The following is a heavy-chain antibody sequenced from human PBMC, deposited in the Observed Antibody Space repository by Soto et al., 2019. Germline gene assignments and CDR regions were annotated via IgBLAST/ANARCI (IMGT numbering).Heavy chain of an antibody. CDR1: GGSISSYY. CDR3: ARNNWYEAFDI. V-gene: IGHV4-59*01. CDR2: IYYSGST. J-gene: IGHJ3*02. D-gene: IGHD1-1*01. Sequence: QVQLQESGPGLVKPSETLSLTCTVSGGSISSYYWSWIRQPPGKGLEWIGYIYYSGSTNYNPSLKSRVTISVDTSKNQFSLKLSSVTAADTAVYYCARNNWYEAFDIWGQGTMVTVSS.